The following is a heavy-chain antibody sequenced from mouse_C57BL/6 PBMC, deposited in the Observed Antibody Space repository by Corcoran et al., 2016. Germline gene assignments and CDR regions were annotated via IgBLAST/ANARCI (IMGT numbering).Heavy chain of an antibody. D-gene: IGHD2-3*01. CDR2: INTYSGVP. Sequence: QIQLVQSGPELKKPGETVKISCKASGYTFTTYGMSWVKLAPGKGLKWMGWINTYSGVPTYADDFKGRFAFSLETSASTAYLQINNLKNEDTATYFCARSYDYAMDYWGQGTSVTVSS. V-gene: IGHV9-3*01. J-gene: IGHJ4*01. CDR3: ARSYDYAMDY. CDR1: GYTFTTYG.